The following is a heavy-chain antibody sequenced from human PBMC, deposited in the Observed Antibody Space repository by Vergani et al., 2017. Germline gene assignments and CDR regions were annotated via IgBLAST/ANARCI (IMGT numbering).Heavy chain of an antibody. V-gene: IGHV1-8*01. CDR2: MNPNSGNT. CDR3: ARSSGWYDY. J-gene: IGHJ4*02. Sequence: QVQLVQSGAEVKKPGASVKVSCKASGYTFTSYDINWGRQATGQGLEWMGWMNPNSGNTGYAQKFQGRVTRTRDTSTSTVYMELSSLRSEDTAMYYCARSSGWYDYWGQGTLVTVSS. CDR1: GYTFTSYD. D-gene: IGHD6-19*01.